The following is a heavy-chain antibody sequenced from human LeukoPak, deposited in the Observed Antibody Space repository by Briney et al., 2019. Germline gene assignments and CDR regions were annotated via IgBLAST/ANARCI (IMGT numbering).Heavy chain of an antibody. CDR1: GFTFSRYW. CDR3: TRDGDY. V-gene: IGHV3-7*01. Sequence: GGSLRLSCAASGFTFSRYWMSWARQAPGKGPEWVANIKEDGSEKYHVDSVKGRFTICRDNAKSALYLQMNSLRAEDTDVYYCTRDGDYWGQGTLVTVSS. J-gene: IGHJ4*02. CDR2: IKEDGSEK.